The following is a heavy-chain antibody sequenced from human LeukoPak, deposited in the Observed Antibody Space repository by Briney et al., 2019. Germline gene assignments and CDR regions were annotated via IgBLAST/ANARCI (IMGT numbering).Heavy chain of an antibody. CDR3: ARVGATGATADN. Sequence: ASVKVSCKASGYIFTTYFMHWLRQAPGQGPEWMGIINPRGGSTDYAQKFQDRITMTSDTSTRTVYMELKSLKSEDTAVYFCARVGATGATADNWGQGTLVTVSS. CDR2: INPRGGST. D-gene: IGHD2-21*02. CDR1: GYIFTTYF. V-gene: IGHV1-46*01. J-gene: IGHJ4*02.